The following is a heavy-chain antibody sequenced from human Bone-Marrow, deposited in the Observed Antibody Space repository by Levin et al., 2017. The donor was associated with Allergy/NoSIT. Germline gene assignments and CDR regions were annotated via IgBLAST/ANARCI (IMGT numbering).Heavy chain of an antibody. D-gene: IGHD3-22*01. Sequence: SQTLSLTCTVSGYSISSGYYWGWIRQPPGKGLEWIGSIYHSGSTYYNPSLKSRVTISVDTSKNQFSLKLSSVTAADTAVYYCARAQWLSTPYYYYYYGMDVWGQGTTVTVSS. CDR1: GYSISSGYY. CDR3: ARAQWLSTPYYYYYYGMDV. V-gene: IGHV4-38-2*02. CDR2: IYHSGST. J-gene: IGHJ6*02.